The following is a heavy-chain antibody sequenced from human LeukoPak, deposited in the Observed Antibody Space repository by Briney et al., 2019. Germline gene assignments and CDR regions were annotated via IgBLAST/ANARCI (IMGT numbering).Heavy chain of an antibody. CDR1: GFTFSSYA. CDR2: ISGSGGST. J-gene: IGHJ5*02. D-gene: IGHD3-3*01. V-gene: IGHV3-23*01. CDR3: ARELYDFWSGPTPNWFDP. Sequence: GGSLRLSCAASGFTFSSYAVSWVRQAPGKGLEWVSAISGSGGSTYYADSVKGRFTISRDNSKNTLYLQMNSLRAEDTAVYYCARELYDFWSGPTPNWFDPWGQGTLVTVSS.